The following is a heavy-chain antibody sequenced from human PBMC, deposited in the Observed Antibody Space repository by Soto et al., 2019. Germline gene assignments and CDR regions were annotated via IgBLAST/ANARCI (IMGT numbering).Heavy chain of an antibody. D-gene: IGHD3-22*01. Sequence: ASVKVSCKASGYNFHRYYLHWVRQAPGARLEWLGRISPSTGGAIYAQKYRGRVTLTRDTSISTGYMDLSSLRSDDTAVYYCARANQMVIYPYDYPMDVWGQGTPVTVSS. CDR2: ISPSTGGA. CDR3: ARANQMVIYPYDYPMDV. J-gene: IGHJ6*02. V-gene: IGHV1-2*06. CDR1: GYNFHRYY.